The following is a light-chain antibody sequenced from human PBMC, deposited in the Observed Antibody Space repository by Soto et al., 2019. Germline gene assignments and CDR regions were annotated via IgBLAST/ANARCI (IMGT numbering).Light chain of an antibody. CDR3: LLYFGGAQLV. V-gene: IGLV7-43*01. Sequence: QAVVTQEPSLTVSPGGTVTPTCASSTGAVTTGNYASWFQQKPGQAPRTLIYTTDNRHSWTPARFSGSLLGGKAALTLSSVQPEDEADYYCLLYFGGAQLVFGGGTKLTVL. CDR1: TGAVTTGNY. CDR2: TTD. J-gene: IGLJ3*02.